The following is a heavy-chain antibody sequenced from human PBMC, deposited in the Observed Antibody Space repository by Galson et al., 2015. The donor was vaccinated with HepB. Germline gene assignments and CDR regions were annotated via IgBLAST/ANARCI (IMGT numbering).Heavy chain of an antibody. CDR3: ARTGYSSSWYQDYYFDY. D-gene: IGHD6-13*01. CDR2: ISSSSSTI. V-gene: IGHV3-48*01. Sequence: SLRLSCAASGFTFSSYSMNWVRQAPGKGLEWVSYISSSSSTIYYADSVKGRFTISRDNAKNSLYLQMNSLRAEDTAVYYCARTGYSSSWYQDYYFDYWGQGTLVTVSS. J-gene: IGHJ4*02. CDR1: GFTFSSYS.